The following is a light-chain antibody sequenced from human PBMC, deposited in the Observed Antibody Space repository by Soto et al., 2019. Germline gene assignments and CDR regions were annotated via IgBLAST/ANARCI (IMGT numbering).Light chain of an antibody. J-gene: IGLJ2*01. CDR3: QSYDSSLRV. V-gene: IGLV1-40*01. CDR2: GNT. CDR1: SSNIGAGYD. Sequence: QAVVTQPPSVSGAPGQRVTISCTRSSSNIGAGYDVHWYQQLPGTAPKLLIYGNTNRPSGVPDRFSGSKSGTSASLAITGLQAEDEADYYCQSYDSSLRVFGGGTKLTVL.